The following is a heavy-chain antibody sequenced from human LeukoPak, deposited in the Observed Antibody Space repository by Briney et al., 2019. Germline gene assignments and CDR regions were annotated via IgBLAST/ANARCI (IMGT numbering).Heavy chain of an antibody. Sequence: GGSLRPSCAASGFTFSSYAMSWVRQTPGKGLEWVSGISGSGGSTYYADSVKGRFTISRDTSKNTLYLQMNSLRAEDTAVYYCAKATQTLFRFDYWGQGTLVTVSS. D-gene: IGHD2/OR15-2a*01. CDR1: GFTFSSYA. CDR3: AKATQTLFRFDY. V-gene: IGHV3-23*01. J-gene: IGHJ4*02. CDR2: ISGSGGST.